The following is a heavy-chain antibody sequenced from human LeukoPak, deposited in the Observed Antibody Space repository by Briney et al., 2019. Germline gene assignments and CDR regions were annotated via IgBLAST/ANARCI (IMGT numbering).Heavy chain of an antibody. CDR3: ARDTPVLRFLERLPPFDY. D-gene: IGHD3-3*01. Sequence: GGSLRLSCAASGFTFDDYGMSWVRQAPGKGLKWVSGINWNGGSTGYADSVKGRFTISRDNAKNSLYLQMNSLRAEDTALYYCARDTPVLRFLERLPPFDYWGQGTLVTVSS. CDR1: GFTFDDYG. CDR2: INWNGGST. J-gene: IGHJ4*02. V-gene: IGHV3-20*04.